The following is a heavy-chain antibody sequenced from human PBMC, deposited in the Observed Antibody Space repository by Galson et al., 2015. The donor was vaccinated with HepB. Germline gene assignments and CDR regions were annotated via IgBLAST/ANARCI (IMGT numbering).Heavy chain of an antibody. CDR2: ISYDGSNK. CDR1: GFTFSSYA. J-gene: IGHJ6*02. V-gene: IGHV3-30-3*01. D-gene: IGHD2-2*01. CDR3: ARDYPDCSSTSCTRYYYYYYGMDV. Sequence: SLRLSCAASGFTFSSYAMHWVRQAPGKGLEWVAVISYDGSNKYYADSVKGRFTISRDNSKNTLYLQMNSLRAEDTAVYYCARDYPDCSSTSCTRYYYYYYGMDVWGQGTTVTVSS.